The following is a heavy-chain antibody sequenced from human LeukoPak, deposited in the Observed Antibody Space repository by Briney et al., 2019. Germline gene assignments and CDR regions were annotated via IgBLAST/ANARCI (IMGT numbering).Heavy chain of an antibody. Sequence: PGGSLRLSCAPSRFTFSRYPIHSVPHAPPRELEWGAVVSYDGSNKYYPHSLKGRFTISRDNSKNTPYLQMNGLRAEDTAVYYCARVHSGDHGWGQGTLVTVSS. CDR1: RFTFSRYP. V-gene: IGHV3-30*04. J-gene: IGHJ4*02. CDR2: VSYDGSNK. CDR3: ARVHSGDHG. D-gene: IGHD2-15*01.